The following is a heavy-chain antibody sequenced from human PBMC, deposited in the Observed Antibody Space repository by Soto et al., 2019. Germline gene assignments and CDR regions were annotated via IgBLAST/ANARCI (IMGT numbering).Heavy chain of an antibody. V-gene: IGHV1-46*01. D-gene: IGHD1-26*01. CDR3: ARAAGFSGSYPGGYYFDY. CDR1: GYTFTSLY. Sequence: QVQLVQSGAEVKKPGASVKVSCKTSGYTFTSLYLHWVRQAPGQGLEWMGITNPSSGSTTYAQKFQGRVTMPRNPSTSTVYMELSSLTSEDTAVYYCARAAGFSGSYPGGYYFDYWGQGTLVTVSS. CDR2: TNPSSGST. J-gene: IGHJ4*02.